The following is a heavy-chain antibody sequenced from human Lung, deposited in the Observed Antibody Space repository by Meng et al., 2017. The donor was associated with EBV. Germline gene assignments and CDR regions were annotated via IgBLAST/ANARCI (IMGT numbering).Heavy chain of an antibody. V-gene: IGHV4-34*02. J-gene: IGHJ4*02. Sequence: VPSPHCGSGLLKPSETLSLTCVVSGRSFSSSSWSWIRQPPGKGLEWIGQINYSGITNYNPSLKSRVTISVDTSKNQFSLSLNSVTAADTAVYYCARGGTSSAPFDYWGQGTLVTVSS. D-gene: IGHD2-2*01. CDR2: INYSGIT. CDR1: GRSFSSSS. CDR3: ARGGTSSAPFDY.